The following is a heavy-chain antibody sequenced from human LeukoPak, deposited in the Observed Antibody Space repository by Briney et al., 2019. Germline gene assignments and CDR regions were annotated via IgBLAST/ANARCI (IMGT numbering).Heavy chain of an antibody. D-gene: IGHD3-22*01. Sequence: SETLSLTCAVYGGSFSGYYWSWIRQPPGKGLEWIGEINHSGSTNYNPSLKSRVTISVDTSKNQFSLKLSSVTAADTAVYYCARHGSGDSSGYYYAHYYYYYMDVWGKGTTVTISS. CDR3: ARHGSGDSSGYYYAHYYYYYMDV. J-gene: IGHJ6*03. CDR1: GGSFSGYY. V-gene: IGHV4-34*01. CDR2: INHSGST.